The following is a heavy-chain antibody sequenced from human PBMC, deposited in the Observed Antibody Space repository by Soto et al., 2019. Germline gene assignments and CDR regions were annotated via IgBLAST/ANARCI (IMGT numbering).Heavy chain of an antibody. CDR2: ICDHGSNK. V-gene: IGHV3-33*01. D-gene: IGHD3-10*01. CDR1: VFTFSSYG. J-gene: IGHJ6*02. Sequence: WGSLRIACAASVFTFSSYGMHWVRQAPGKGLDRVAVICDHGSNKYYADSVNGRFTISRDNSKNTLYLQMNSLRAEDTAVYYCAREFGELLDYGMDVWGQGTTVTVSS. CDR3: AREFGELLDYGMDV.